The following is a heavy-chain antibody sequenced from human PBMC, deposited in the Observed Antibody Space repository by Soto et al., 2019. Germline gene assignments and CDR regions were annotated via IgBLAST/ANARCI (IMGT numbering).Heavy chain of an antibody. CDR3: ATLLKTGDLHY. V-gene: IGHV4-39*01. CDR1: GGSISSSSYY. Sequence: QLQLQESGPGLVKPSETLSLTCTVSGGSISSSSYYWGWIRQPPGKGLEWIGSIYYSGSTYYNPSLKSRVTISVDTSKNQFSLKLSSVTAADTAVYYCATLLKTGDLHYWGQGTLVTVSS. D-gene: IGHD7-27*01. CDR2: IYYSGST. J-gene: IGHJ4*02.